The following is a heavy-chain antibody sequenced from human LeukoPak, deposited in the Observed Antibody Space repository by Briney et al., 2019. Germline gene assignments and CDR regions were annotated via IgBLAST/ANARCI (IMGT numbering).Heavy chain of an antibody. CDR2: LSPYSGHT. CDR3: ARDYGSSWTQAYYYMDV. J-gene: IGHJ6*03. CDR1: GYSFISYG. V-gene: IGHV1-18*01. Sequence: ASVKVSCKTSGYSFISYGLTWVRQAPGQGLEWVGWLSPYSGHTNYAQNVQGRVTMTRDTSISTAYMELSRLRSDDTAVYYCARDYGSSWTQAYYYMDVWGKGTTVTISS. D-gene: IGHD6-13*01.